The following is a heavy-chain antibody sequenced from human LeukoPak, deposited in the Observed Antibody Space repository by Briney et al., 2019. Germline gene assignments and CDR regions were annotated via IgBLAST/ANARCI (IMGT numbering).Heavy chain of an antibody. CDR1: GFPFDDYA. CDR2: INWNGGNR. V-gene: IGHV3-9*01. D-gene: IGHD5/OR15-5a*01. J-gene: IGHJ4*02. CDR3: TKDRGPGPSVCAD. Sequence: GRSLRPSCAASGFPFDDYAMHWVRQAPGKGLEWVSGINWNGGNRGYADSVKGRFTISRDNAKNSLYLQMNSLRPEDTALYYCTKDRGPGPSVCADWGQGTLVTVSS.